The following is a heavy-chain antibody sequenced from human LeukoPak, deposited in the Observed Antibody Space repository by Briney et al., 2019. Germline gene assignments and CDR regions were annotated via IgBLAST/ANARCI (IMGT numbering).Heavy chain of an antibody. CDR1: GGSISSYY. D-gene: IGHD3-10*01. V-gene: IGHV4-59*01. CDR2: IYYSGST. CDR3: ARGGITIAFDP. J-gene: IGHJ5*02. Sequence: SETLSLTCTVSGGSISSYYWSWIRQPPGKGLEWIGYIYYSGSTNYNPSLKSRVTISLDTSKNQFSLKLSSVTAADTAMYYCARGGITIAFDPWGQGTLVTVSS.